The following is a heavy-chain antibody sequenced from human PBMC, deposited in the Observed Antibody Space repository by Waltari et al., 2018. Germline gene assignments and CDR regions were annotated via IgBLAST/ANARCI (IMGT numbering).Heavy chain of an antibody. CDR1: GGSITGSSSY. CDR3: AGDEEYQPNSQHFYGMDV. V-gene: IGHV4-39*07. Sequence: QLQLQESGPGLVKPSETLSLTCTASGGSITGSSSYWGWIRQPPGTGLEWIGNMYYRRSTYYNASLKSRVTISIDTSKNQFSLKLTSVTAADTAVYYCAGDEEYQPNSQHFYGMDVWGPGTTVTVSS. J-gene: IGHJ6*02. CDR2: MYYRRST. D-gene: IGHD2-2*01.